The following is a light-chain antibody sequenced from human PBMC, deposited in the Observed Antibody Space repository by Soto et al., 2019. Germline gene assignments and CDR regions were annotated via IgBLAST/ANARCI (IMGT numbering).Light chain of an antibody. V-gene: IGKV3-20*01. Sequence: VLTQAPVTLSLAPGEIATLCCRASQSVSSEKLAWYQQKPGQAPRLLIFGASGRATGIPERFRASGSGTDFSLTISRLEPEDSAVYYCQQYGSSLLTFGGGTKVDIK. CDR3: QQYGSSLLT. CDR1: QSVSSEK. J-gene: IGKJ4*01. CDR2: GAS.